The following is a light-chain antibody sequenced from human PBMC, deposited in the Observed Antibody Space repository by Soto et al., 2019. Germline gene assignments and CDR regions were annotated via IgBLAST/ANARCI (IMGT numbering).Light chain of an antibody. CDR2: EVS. J-gene: IGLJ3*02. CDR3: SSNAGSNDLRV. V-gene: IGLV2-8*01. Sequence: QSALTQPPSASGSLGQSVTISCTGTSSDLGGYNYVSWYQQHPGKAPKLVIYEVSKRPSGVPDRFSGSKSGNTASLTVSGLQTEDEADYYCSSNAGSNDLRVFGGGTKLTVL. CDR1: SSDLGGYNY.